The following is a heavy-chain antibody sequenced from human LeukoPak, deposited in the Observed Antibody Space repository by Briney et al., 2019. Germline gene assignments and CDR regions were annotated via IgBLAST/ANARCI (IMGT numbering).Heavy chain of an antibody. V-gene: IGHV1-2*02. D-gene: IGHD2-21*01. CDR3: ARGIRVRSSDAYDT. CDR1: GYTFTGYY. J-gene: IGHJ3*02. CDR2: INPNSGGT. Sequence: ASVTVSCKASGYTFTGYYMHWVRQAPGQGLEWMGWINPNSGGTNYAQKFQGRVTMTRDTSISTAYMELSRLRSDDTAVYYCARGIRVRSSDAYDTWGQGTMVTVSS.